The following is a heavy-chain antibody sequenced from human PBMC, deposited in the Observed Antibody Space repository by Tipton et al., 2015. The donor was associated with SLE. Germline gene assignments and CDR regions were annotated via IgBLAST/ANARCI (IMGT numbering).Heavy chain of an antibody. CDR1: GGSISSYY. CDR3: ARHRGITMIVGPGAFDI. Sequence: TLSLTCTVSGGSISSYYWSWIRQPPGKGLEWIGFIYYRGSTNYNPSLKSRVTISVDTSKNQFSLKLSSVTAADTAVYYCARHRGITMIVGPGAFDIWGQGTMVTVSS. CDR2: IYYRGST. J-gene: IGHJ3*02. D-gene: IGHD3-22*01. V-gene: IGHV4-59*08.